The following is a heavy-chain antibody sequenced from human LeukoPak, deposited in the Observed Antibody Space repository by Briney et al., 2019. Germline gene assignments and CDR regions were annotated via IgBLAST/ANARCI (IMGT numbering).Heavy chain of an antibody. J-gene: IGHJ4*02. D-gene: IGHD5-18*01. Sequence: GGSLRLSCAASGFTYRKWSLNWVRQAPGKGLEWVSVIYSGGSTYYADSVKGRFTISRDNSKNTLYLQMNSLRAEDTAVYYCARGEAMGHFDYWGQGTLVTVSS. CDR2: IYSGGST. CDR1: GFTYRKWS. V-gene: IGHV3-66*01. CDR3: ARGEAMGHFDY.